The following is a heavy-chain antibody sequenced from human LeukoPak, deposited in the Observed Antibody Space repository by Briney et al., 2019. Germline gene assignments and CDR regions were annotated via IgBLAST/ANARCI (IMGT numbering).Heavy chain of an antibody. CDR1: GASISSGSYY. V-gene: IGHV4-39*01. Sequence: SETLTLTCTVSGASISSGSYYWGWIRQPPGKGLEWIATMSDGSTFYSPSLKSRVTISVDTSQNQFSLKLGSVTAADTAVYYCARRSGYGDSRRPFAYWGQVTLVTLSS. J-gene: IGHJ4*02. D-gene: IGHD4-17*01. CDR2: MSDGST. CDR3: ARRSGYGDSRRPFAY.